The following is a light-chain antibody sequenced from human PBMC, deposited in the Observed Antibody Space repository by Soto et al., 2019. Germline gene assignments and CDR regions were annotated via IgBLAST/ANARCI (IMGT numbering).Light chain of an antibody. CDR1: SSDIGRHNC. CDR2: EVN. J-gene: IGLJ1*01. V-gene: IGLV2-18*02. CDR3: NSFTTSSTYV. Sequence: QSVLTQPASVSGSPGQSITISCTGTSSDIGRHNCVSWYQQPPGTAPKLIIYEVNNRPSGVPDRFSGSKSGNTGSLTISGLQAEDEADYYCNSFTTSSTYVFGTGTKVTVL.